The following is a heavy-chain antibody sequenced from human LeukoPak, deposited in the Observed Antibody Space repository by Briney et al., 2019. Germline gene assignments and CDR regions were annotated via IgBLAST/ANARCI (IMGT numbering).Heavy chain of an antibody. V-gene: IGHV4-34*01. D-gene: IGHD2-15*01. CDR3: ATDCSGSSCYPAGFDY. Sequence: PSETLSLTCAVYGGSFSGYYWSWIRQPPGKGLEWIGEINHSGSTNYNPSLKSRVTISVDTSKNQFSLKLRSVTAADTAVYYCATDCSGSSCYPAGFDYWGQGILVTVSS. CDR1: GGSFSGYY. CDR2: INHSGST. J-gene: IGHJ4*02.